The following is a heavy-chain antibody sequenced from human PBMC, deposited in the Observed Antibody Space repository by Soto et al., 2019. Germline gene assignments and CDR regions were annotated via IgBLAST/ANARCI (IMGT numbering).Heavy chain of an antibody. Sequence: QVQLQESGPGLVRPSQTLSLTCNVSGGSISSDDYYWSWIHQPPGKGLEWIGYIYHSETTYYNPSLKSRVTISLGTSKNQFSLRLSSVTAADTAVYYCARAWGGNREIDFWGQGTLVTVSS. J-gene: IGHJ4*02. CDR1: GGSISSDDYY. CDR3: ARAWGGNREIDF. D-gene: IGHD3-16*01. CDR2: IYHSETT. V-gene: IGHV4-30-4*01.